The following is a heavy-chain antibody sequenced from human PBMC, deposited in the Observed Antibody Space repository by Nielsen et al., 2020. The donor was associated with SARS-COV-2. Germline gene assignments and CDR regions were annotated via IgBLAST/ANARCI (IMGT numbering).Heavy chain of an antibody. D-gene: IGHD6-13*01. CDR2: IYYSGDT. V-gene: IGHV4-39*01. CDR3: ARHTTSWYGANADQ. J-gene: IGHJ4*02. CDR1: GDSISNRDYY. Sequence: SETLSLTCTVSGDSISNRDYYWGWIRQPPGKGLEWLGTIYYSGDTYYSPSLKSRVSMSVDTSKNYFTLRLTSVTAADTALYYCARHTTSWYGANADQWGQGTLVTVSS.